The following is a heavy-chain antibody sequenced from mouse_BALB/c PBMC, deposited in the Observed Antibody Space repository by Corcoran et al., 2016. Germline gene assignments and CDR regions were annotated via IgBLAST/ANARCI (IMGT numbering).Heavy chain of an antibody. D-gene: IGHD2-4*01. Sequence: EVKLLESGGGLVQPGGSLKLSCEASGFDFSRYWMSWVRQAPGKGLEWIGEINPVSTTINYMPSLKDKFIISRDNAKNTLYLQMSKVRSEDTGLYYCTRLGDYGWSAYWGQGTLVTVST. V-gene: IGHV4-1*02. CDR3: TRLGDYGWSAY. J-gene: IGHJ3*01. CDR2: INPVSTTI. CDR1: GFDFSRYW.